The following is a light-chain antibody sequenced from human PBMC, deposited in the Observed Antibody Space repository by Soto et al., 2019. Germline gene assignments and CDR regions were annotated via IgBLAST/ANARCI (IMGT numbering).Light chain of an antibody. CDR3: QQYDNLPT. V-gene: IGKV1-33*01. Sequence: IQMTQSPSSLSASVGDRVTITCQASQDISNYLNWYQQKPGKAPKLLIYDASNLETGVPSRFSRSGSGTDFTFTISSLQPEDIATYYCQQYDNLPTFGGGTKV. CDR1: QDISNY. CDR2: DAS. J-gene: IGKJ4*01.